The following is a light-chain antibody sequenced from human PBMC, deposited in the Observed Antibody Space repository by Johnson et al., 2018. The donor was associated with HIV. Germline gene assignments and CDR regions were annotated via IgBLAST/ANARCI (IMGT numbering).Light chain of an antibody. Sequence: QSLLTQPPSVSAAPGQKVTISCSGSSSNIGNNYVSWYQQLPGTAPKLLIYENNKRPSGIPDRFSGSKSGTSATLGITGLQTGDEADYYCGTWAGSLSAGGVFGTGTKVTVL. V-gene: IGLV1-51*02. J-gene: IGLJ1*01. CDR3: GTWAGSLSAGGV. CDR1: SSNIGNNY. CDR2: ENN.